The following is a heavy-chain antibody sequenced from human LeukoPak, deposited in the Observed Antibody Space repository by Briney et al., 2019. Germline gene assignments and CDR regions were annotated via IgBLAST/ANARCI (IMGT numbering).Heavy chain of an antibody. J-gene: IGHJ4*02. CDR1: GFTFSIYN. CDR3: ARDLSADGDYYFDY. CDR2: ISSSSSTI. D-gene: IGHD2/OR15-2a*01. Sequence: GGSLRLSCAASGFTFSIYNMNWVRQAPGKGLEWVSYISSSSSTIHYADSVKGRFTISRDNAKNSLYLQMNSLRAEDTAVYYCARDLSADGDYYFDYWGQGTLVTVSS. V-gene: IGHV3-48*01.